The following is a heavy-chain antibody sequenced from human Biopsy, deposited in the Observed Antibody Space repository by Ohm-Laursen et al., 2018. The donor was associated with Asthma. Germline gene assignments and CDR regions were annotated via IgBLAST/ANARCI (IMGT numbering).Heavy chain of an antibody. Sequence: SSVKVSCNASGDTFGSYAISWVRQAPGQGLEWMGGISPIFGRVNYAQKFEGRATITADLFTRTAYMEPSSLRSDDTAVYYCARPDPGRPIVYYYYGMDVWGQGTTVTVYS. D-gene: IGHD1-26*01. CDR3: ARPDPGRPIVYYYYGMDV. CDR2: ISPIFGRV. V-gene: IGHV1-69*01. CDR1: GDTFGSYA. J-gene: IGHJ6*02.